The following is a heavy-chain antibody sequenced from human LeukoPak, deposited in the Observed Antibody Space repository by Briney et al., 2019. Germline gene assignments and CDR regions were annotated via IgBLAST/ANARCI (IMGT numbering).Heavy chain of an antibody. V-gene: IGHV5-51*01. CDR3: ARHKGATTSYYYYMDV. CDR1: GYIFTSYW. J-gene: IGHJ6*03. D-gene: IGHD1-26*01. Sequence: GESLQISCKGSGYIFTSYWIGWVRQVPGKGLEWMGIIYPGDSDTRYSPSFQGQVTISADKSISTAYLQWSSLKASDTAMYYCARHKGATTSYYYYMDVWGKGTTVTVSS. CDR2: IYPGDSDT.